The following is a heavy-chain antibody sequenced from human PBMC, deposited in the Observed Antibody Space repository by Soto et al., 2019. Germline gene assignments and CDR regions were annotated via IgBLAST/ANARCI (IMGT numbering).Heavy chain of an antibody. CDR3: ARAYTTFDC. J-gene: IGHJ4*02. Sequence: GGSLSLSCAASGFAFNTYSMSWVRQAPGKGLEWVSYISSSGGAIHYADSVKGRFTIARDNAKNSVYLEMNSLRGEDTAVYFCARAYTTFDCWGPGTLVTVSS. CDR2: ISSSGGAI. D-gene: IGHD1-26*01. CDR1: GFAFNTYS. V-gene: IGHV3-48*01.